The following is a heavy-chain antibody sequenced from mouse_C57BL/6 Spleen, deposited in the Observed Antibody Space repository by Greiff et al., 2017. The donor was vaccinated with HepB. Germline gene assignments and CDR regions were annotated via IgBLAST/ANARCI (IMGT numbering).Heavy chain of an antibody. CDR1: GYAFSSSW. CDR3: ARSEYSRYFDY. D-gene: IGHD2-5*01. Sequence: QVQLQQSGPELVKPGASVKISCKASGYAFSSSWMNWVKQRPGKGLEWIGRIYPGDGDTNYNGKFKGKATLTADKSSSTAYMQLRSLTSEESAVYFCARSEYSRYFDYWGQGTTLTVSS. CDR2: IYPGDGDT. V-gene: IGHV1-82*01. J-gene: IGHJ2*01.